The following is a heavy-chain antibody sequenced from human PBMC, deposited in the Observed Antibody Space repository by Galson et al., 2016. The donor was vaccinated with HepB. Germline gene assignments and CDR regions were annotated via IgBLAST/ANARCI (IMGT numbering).Heavy chain of an antibody. D-gene: IGHD1-26*01. CDR2: INTKTGNP. Sequence: SVKVSCKASGYTFTNYGITWVRQAPGQGLEWMGWINTKTGNPAYAQGFTGRFVFSLGTSVSTAHLQISSLKAEDTAMYYCARAEVVEWELQLWGQGTLVTVAS. CDR1: GYTFTNYG. V-gene: IGHV7-4-1*02. CDR3: ARAEVVEWELQL. J-gene: IGHJ4*02.